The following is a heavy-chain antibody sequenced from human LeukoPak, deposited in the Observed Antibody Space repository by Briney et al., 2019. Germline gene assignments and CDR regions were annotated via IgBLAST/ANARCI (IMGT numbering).Heavy chain of an antibody. D-gene: IGHD3-10*01. V-gene: IGHV3-7*01. CDR1: GFAFSGYS. Sequence: GGSLRLSCAASGFAFSGYSTSWVRQAPGKGLECVAYIKLGVNERYSVDSVKGRFTISRDNTKSSLYLQMNSLRVEDTALYYCAGSGSGYDYWGQGALVTVSS. CDR2: IKLGVNER. J-gene: IGHJ4*02. CDR3: AGSGSGYDY.